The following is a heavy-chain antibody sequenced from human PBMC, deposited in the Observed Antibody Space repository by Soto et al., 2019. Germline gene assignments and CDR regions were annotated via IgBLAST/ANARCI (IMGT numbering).Heavy chain of an antibody. J-gene: IGHJ4*02. CDR3: AREGRDGYNSLFDY. CDR2: IYYSGST. Sequence: ASETLSLTCTVSGGSISSGGYYWSWIRQHPGKGLEWIGYIYYSGSTYYNPSLKSRVTISVDTSKNQFSLKLSSVTAADTAVYYCAREGRDGYNSLFDYWGQGTLVTVSS. D-gene: IGHD5-12*01. CDR1: GGSISSGGYY. V-gene: IGHV4-31*03.